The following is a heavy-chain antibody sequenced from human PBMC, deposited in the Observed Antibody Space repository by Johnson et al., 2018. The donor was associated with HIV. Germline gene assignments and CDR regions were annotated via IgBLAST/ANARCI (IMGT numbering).Heavy chain of an antibody. Sequence: VQLVESGEGVVQPGRSLRLSCTASGFTFSSSYMSWVRQAPGKGLEHVSVIYSDGTTYYADSVKGRFTISRDNAKKSLYLQMNSLRAEDTAVYYCARGRYAFDIWGQGTMVTVSS. CDR3: ARGRYAFDI. CDR2: IYSDGTT. J-gene: IGHJ3*02. V-gene: IGHV3-66*01. CDR1: GFTFSSSY.